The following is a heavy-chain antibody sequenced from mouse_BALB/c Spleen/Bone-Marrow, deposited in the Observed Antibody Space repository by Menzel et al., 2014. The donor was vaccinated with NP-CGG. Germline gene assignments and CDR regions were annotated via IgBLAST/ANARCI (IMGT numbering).Heavy chain of an antibody. V-gene: IGHV5-12-2*01. D-gene: IGHD1-1*01. Sequence: EVQLQQSGGGLVQPGGSLKLSCAASGFTFSSDSMSWVRHTPEKRLEWVAYISNGGGSTYYPDTVKGRFTISRDNAKNTLYLQMSTLKSEDTAMYFCARHGLYYGSSSFANWGQGTLVTVSA. CDR2: ISNGGGST. J-gene: IGHJ3*01. CDR3: ARHGLYYGSSSFAN. CDR1: GFTFSSDS.